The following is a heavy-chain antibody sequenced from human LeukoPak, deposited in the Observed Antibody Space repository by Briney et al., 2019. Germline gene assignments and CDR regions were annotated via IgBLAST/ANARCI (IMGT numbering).Heavy chain of an antibody. J-gene: IGHJ4*02. V-gene: IGHV1-8*01. CDR2: MNPNTGNT. D-gene: IGHD6-19*01. Sequence: ASVKVSCKASGYTFTSYDINWVRQATGQGPEWMGWMNPNTGNTAYAQKFQGRVTMTRNTSITTAYMELSSLRSDDTAVYYCTRGHQGSGLYFFDYWGQGTLVTVSS. CDR3: TRGHQGSGLYFFDY. CDR1: GYTFTSYD.